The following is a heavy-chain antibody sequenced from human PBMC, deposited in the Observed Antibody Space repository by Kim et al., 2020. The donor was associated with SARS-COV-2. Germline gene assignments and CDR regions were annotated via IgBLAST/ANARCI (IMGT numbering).Heavy chain of an antibody. J-gene: IGHJ2*01. V-gene: IGHV4-39*07. Sequence: TYTNPSLKSRVTISVDTSKNKFSLKLSSVTAADTAVYYCARTEMYWYFALWGRSTLVTVSS. CDR2: T. CDR3: ARTEMYWYFAL.